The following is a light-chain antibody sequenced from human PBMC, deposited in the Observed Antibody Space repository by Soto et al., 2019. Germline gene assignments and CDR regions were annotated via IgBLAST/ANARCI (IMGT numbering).Light chain of an antibody. J-gene: IGLJ1*01. Sequence: ALTQPPSASGSPGQSVTISCTGTSSDVGAYNYVSWYQQHAGKAPKLVIYEVSNRPSGVSNRFSGSKSGNTASLTISGLQAEDEADYYCSSYTSSSTPHVFGTGTKLTVL. CDR1: SSDVGAYNY. V-gene: IGLV2-14*01. CDR2: EVS. CDR3: SSYTSSSTPHV.